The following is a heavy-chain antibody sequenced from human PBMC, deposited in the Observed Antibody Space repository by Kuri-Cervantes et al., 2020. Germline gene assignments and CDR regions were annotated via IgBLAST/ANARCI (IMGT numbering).Heavy chain of an antibody. CDR3: AKARTNWNDGFIFYFDY. J-gene: IGHJ4*02. CDR2: IYNSGST. D-gene: IGHD1-1*01. V-gene: IGHV4-59*01. CDR1: GGSISSYY. Sequence: GSLRLSCTASGGSISSYYWSWIRQPPGKGLEWIGYIYNSGSTNYNPSLKSRVTISVDTSKNQFSLKLSSVTAADTALYYCAKARTNWNDGFIFYFDYWGQGTLVTVSS.